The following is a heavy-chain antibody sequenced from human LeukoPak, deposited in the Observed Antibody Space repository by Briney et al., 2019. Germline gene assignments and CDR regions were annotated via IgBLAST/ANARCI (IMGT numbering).Heavy chain of an antibody. D-gene: IGHD3-22*01. Sequence: PGGSLRLSWAASGXTFSNYAVNWVRQAPGKGLEWVSAISGSGGSTYYADSVKGRFTISRDNSKNTLYLQMNSLRAEDTAVYYCAKDSVVTMIVVVITTALDYWGQGTVVTVSS. CDR3: AKDSVVTMIVVVITTALDY. CDR2: ISGSGGST. V-gene: IGHV3-23*01. J-gene: IGHJ4*02. CDR1: GXTFSNYA.